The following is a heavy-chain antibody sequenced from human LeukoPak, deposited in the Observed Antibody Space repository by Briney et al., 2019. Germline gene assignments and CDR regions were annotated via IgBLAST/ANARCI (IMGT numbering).Heavy chain of an antibody. CDR2: IKQDGSEK. CDR3: ARFRGAARNYYYYYYMDV. J-gene: IGHJ6*03. CDR1: GFTFSSYW. D-gene: IGHD3-10*01. V-gene: IGHV3-7*01. Sequence: PGGSLRLSCAASGFTFSSYWMSWVRQAPGKGLEWVANIKQDGSEKYYVDSVKGRFTISRDNAKNSLYLQMNSLRAEDTAVYYCARFRGAARNYYYYYYMDVWGKGTTVTVSS.